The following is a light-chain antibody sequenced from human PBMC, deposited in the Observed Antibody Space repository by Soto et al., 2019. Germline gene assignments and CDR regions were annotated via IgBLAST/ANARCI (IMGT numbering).Light chain of an antibody. J-gene: IGLJ3*02. Sequence: QSVLTQPASVSGSPGQSITISCTGTNSDIGFYNYVSWYQQHPGKAPKLIIYDVTNRPSGVSNRFSGSKSGNTASLTISGLRAEDEADYYCGSYTSTSTVVFGGGTKLTVL. CDR2: DVT. CDR1: NSDIGFYNY. CDR3: GSYTSTSTVV. V-gene: IGLV2-14*03.